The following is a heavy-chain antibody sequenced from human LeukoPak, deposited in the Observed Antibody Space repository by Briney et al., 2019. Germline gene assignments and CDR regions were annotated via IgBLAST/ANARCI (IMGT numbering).Heavy chain of an antibody. D-gene: IGHD6-13*01. CDR2: ISWNSDSI. Sequence: HPGRSLRLSCAASGFNFDDYAIHWVRQHPGKGLEWVSGISWNSDSIGYQDSVKGRFTISRDNAKNSVYLQMNSLRAEDTALYYCAKAKYGSNWYFDFWGQGTLVTVSS. J-gene: IGHJ4*02. CDR3: AKAKYGSNWYFDF. CDR1: GFNFDDYA. V-gene: IGHV3-9*01.